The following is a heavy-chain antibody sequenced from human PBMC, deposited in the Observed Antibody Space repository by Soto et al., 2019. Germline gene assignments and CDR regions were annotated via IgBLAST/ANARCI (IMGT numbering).Heavy chain of an antibody. Sequence: SETLSLTCAVSGYSISSGYYWGWIRQPPGKGLEWIGSIYHSGSTYYNPSLKSRVTISVDTSKNQFSLKLSSVTAADTAVYYCARGKFPFTFDYWGQGTLVTVSS. CDR3: ARGKFPFTFDY. J-gene: IGHJ4*02. V-gene: IGHV4-38-2*01. CDR2: IYHSGST. D-gene: IGHD3-10*01. CDR1: GYSISSGYY.